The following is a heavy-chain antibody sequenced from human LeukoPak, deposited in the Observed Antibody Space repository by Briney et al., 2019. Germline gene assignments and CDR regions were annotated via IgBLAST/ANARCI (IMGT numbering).Heavy chain of an antibody. CDR3: ARGSPRGDY. D-gene: IGHD3-10*01. CDR2: INHSGST. V-gene: IGHV4-34*01. Sequence: SETLSLTCAVYGGSFSGYYWSWIRQPPGKGLEWIGEINHSGSTNYNPSLKSRVTISVDTSKNQFSLKLSSVTAADTAVYYCARGSPRGDYWGQGTLVTVSS. J-gene: IGHJ4*02. CDR1: GGSFSGYY.